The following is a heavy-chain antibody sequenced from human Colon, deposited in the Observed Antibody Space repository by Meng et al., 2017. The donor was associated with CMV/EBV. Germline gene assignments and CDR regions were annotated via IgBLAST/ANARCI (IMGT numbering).Heavy chain of an antibody. CDR2: ISGSGGTT. CDR3: ANLGAY. Sequence: SCAASGFTFTNFGMSWVRQAPGKGLEWVSGISGSGGTTNYADSVKGRFTISRDNSKNTLYLQMNSLRAEDTAVYYCANLGAYWGQGTLVTVSS. J-gene: IGHJ4*02. CDR1: GFTFTNFG. V-gene: IGHV3-23*01.